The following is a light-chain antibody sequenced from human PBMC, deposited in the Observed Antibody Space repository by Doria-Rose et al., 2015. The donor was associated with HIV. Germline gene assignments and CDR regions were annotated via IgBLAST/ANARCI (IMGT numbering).Light chain of an antibody. V-gene: IGKV1-12*01. CDR1: EAISSW. Sequence: DIRVPQSPSSVSASVGDRVTITCRASEAISSWLVWYQQKPGKAPKVLIYAASTLQSGVPSRFSGSGFGTDFTLTISNLQPEDFATYYCQQSNSFPISFGQGTRLEIK. J-gene: IGKJ5*01. CDR3: QQSNSFPIS. CDR2: AAS.